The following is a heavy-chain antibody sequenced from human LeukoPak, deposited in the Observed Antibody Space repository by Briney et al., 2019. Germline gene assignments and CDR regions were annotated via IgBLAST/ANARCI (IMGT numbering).Heavy chain of an antibody. D-gene: IGHD3-22*01. CDR2: ISAYNGNT. CDR1: GYTFTSYG. Sequence: ASVKVSCKASGYTFTSYGISWVRQAPGQGLEWMGWISAYNGNTNYAQKLQGRVTMTTDTSTSTAYMELRSLSSDDTAVYYCARGVDYYDSSGYYDFDYWGQGTLVTVSS. J-gene: IGHJ4*02. V-gene: IGHV1-18*01. CDR3: ARGVDYYDSSGYYDFDY.